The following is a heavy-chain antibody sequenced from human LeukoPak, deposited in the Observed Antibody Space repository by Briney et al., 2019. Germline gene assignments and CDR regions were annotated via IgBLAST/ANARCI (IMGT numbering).Heavy chain of an antibody. CDR1: GFTFDDYA. J-gene: IGHJ4*02. V-gene: IGHV3-23*01. CDR2: ISGSGGST. CDR3: ARGGRYTSDWYYFDY. Sequence: PGGSLRLSCAGSGFTFDDYAMHWVRQAPGKGLEWVSAISGSGGSTYYADSVKGRFTISRDNSKNTLYLQMNSLRAEDTAVYFCARGGRYTSDWYYFDYWGQGTLVTVSS. D-gene: IGHD3-9*01.